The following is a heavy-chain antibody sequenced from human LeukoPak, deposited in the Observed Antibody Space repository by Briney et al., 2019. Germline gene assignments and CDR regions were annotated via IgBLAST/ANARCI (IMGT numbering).Heavy chain of an antibody. D-gene: IGHD3-3*01. CDR1: GGSISSYY. Sequence: SETLSLTCTVSGGSISSYYWSWIRQPPGKGLEWIGYIYYSGSTNYNPSLKSRVTISVDTSKIQFSLKLSSGTAADTAVYYCARTSTIFGVVITGFDYWGQGTLVTVSS. CDR3: ARTSTIFGVVITGFDY. J-gene: IGHJ4*02. CDR2: IYYSGST. V-gene: IGHV4-59*01.